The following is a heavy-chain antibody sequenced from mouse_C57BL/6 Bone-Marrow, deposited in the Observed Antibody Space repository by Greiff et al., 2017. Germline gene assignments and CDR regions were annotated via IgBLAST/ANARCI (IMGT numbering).Heavy chain of an antibody. D-gene: IGHD2-2*01. J-gene: IGHJ3*01. Sequence: EVKLVESGPGLVKPSQSLSLTCSVTGYSITSGYYWNWIRQFPGNKLEWMGYISYDGSNNYNPSLKNRISITRDTSKNQVFLKLNSVTTEDTATYYCATSMVTTEGLFAYWGQGTLVTVSA. CDR3: ATSMVTTEGLFAY. V-gene: IGHV3-6*01. CDR2: ISYDGSN. CDR1: GYSITSGYY.